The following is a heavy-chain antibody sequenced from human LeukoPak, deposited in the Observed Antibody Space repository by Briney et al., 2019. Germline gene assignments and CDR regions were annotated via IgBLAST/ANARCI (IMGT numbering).Heavy chain of an antibody. V-gene: IGHV1-24*01. Sequence: GASVKVSCKASGYTFTGYYMHWVRQAPGKGLEWMGGFDPEDGETIYAQKFQDRVTMTEDTFRDTAYMELSGLRSEDTAVYYCATDLLGKVAHLHRSYHWGQGTLVTVSS. CDR2: FDPEDGET. CDR1: GYTFTGYY. J-gene: IGHJ4*02. CDR3: ATDLLGKVAHLHRSYH. D-gene: IGHD2-21*01.